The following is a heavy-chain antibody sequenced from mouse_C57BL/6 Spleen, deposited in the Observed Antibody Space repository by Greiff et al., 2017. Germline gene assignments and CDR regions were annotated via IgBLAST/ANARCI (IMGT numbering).Heavy chain of an antibody. CDR2: IDPEDGDT. V-gene: IGHV14-1*01. J-gene: IGHJ1*03. CDR1: GFNIKDYY. D-gene: IGHD1-1*01. Sequence: VQLQQSGAELVRPGASVKLSCTSSGFNIKDYYMHWVKQRPEQGLEWIGRIDPEDGDTEYAPKFQGKATMTADTSSNTAYLQLSSLTSEDTAVYYCTTPYYYGSRGYFDVWGTGTTVTVSS. CDR3: TTPYYYGSRGYFDV.